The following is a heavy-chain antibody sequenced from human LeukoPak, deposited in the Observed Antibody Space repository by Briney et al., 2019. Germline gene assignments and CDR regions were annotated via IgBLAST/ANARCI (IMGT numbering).Heavy chain of an antibody. D-gene: IGHD3-22*01. Sequence: ASVTVSCKASGYTFTSYDINWVRQAPGQGLEWMGWMNPNSGNTGYAQKLQGRVTMTRNTSISTAYMELSSLRSEDTAVYYCARGISMIVRFSHGYWGRGTLVTVSS. CDR3: ARGISMIVRFSHGY. CDR1: GYTFTSYD. J-gene: IGHJ4*02. CDR2: MNPNSGNT. V-gene: IGHV1-8*01.